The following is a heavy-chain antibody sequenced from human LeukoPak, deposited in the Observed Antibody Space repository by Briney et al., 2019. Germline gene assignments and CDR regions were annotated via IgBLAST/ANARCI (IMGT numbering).Heavy chain of an antibody. V-gene: IGHV3-23*01. Sequence: PGGSLRLSCTVSGGTFSSCGICWGRQAPGKGLEWVSAITSSGGGTYYADSVKGRFTISRDNSKSTLYLQMNSLGVDDTALYYCATRIEQPLVPGGQGTLVTVSS. CDR3: ATRIEQPLVP. D-gene: IGHD6-6*01. J-gene: IGHJ4*02. CDR1: GGTFSSCG. CDR2: ITSSGGGT.